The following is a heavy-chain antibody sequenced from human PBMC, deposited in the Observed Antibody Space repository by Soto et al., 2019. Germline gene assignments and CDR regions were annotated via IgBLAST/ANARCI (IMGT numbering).Heavy chain of an antibody. Sequence: GASVKVSCKASGGTFSSYAISWVRQAPGQGLEWMGGIIPIFGTANYAQKFQGRVTITADESTSTAYMELSSLRSEDTAVYYCARARGYRHTPEFDYWGQGTLVTVSS. D-gene: IGHD5-18*01. V-gene: IGHV1-69*13. J-gene: IGHJ4*02. CDR1: GGTFSSYA. CDR2: IIPIFGTA. CDR3: ARARGYRHTPEFDY.